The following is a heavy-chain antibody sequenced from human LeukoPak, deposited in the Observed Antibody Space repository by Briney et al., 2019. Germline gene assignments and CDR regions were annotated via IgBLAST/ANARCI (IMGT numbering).Heavy chain of an antibody. J-gene: IGHJ4*02. Sequence: PSETLSLTCIVSGGSITSYSWGWIRQPAGKGLEWIGRIYTSGSTNYSPSLKSRVTMSVDTSKNQFSLNLTSVTAADTAVYYCARSVEMASRSFDCWGQGTLVTVSS. CDR3: ARSVEMASRSFDC. V-gene: IGHV4-4*07. CDR2: IYTSGST. CDR1: GGSITSYS. D-gene: IGHD5-12*01.